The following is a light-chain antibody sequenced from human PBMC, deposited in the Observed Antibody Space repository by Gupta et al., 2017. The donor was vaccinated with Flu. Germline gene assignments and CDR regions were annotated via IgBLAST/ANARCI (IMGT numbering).Light chain of an antibody. Sequence: SSDLTPDPAVSVALGQTVRITCQGDSLRSYYASWYQQKPVQAPVLVIYGKNNRPSGIPDRFSGSSSGNTASLTITGAQAEDEADYYCNSRDSSGNHVVFGGGTKLTVL. J-gene: IGLJ2*01. CDR2: GKN. CDR1: SLRSYY. V-gene: IGLV3-19*01. CDR3: NSRDSSGNHVV.